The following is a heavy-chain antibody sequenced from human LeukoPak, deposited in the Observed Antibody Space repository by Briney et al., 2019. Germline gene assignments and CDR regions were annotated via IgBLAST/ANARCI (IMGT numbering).Heavy chain of an antibody. CDR1: RFTFSSCT. J-gene: IGHJ4*02. CDR2: ISTSSSYI. V-gene: IGHV3-21*01. D-gene: IGHD3-9*01. CDR3: ARAQIYDILTGALDY. Sequence: PGGSLRLSCAASRFTFSSCTMNWVRQAPGKGLEWVSSISTSSSYIYYADSVKGRFTISRDNAKNSLYLQMNSLRAEDTAVYYCARAQIYDILTGALDYWGQGTLVTVSS.